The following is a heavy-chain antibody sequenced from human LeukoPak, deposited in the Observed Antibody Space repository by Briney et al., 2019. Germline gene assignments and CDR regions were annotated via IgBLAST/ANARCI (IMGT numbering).Heavy chain of an antibody. D-gene: IGHD3-22*01. CDR3: ARRDSNGYNYFDD. V-gene: IGHV5-51*01. Sequence: GESLKIFRETSGFHFRRYWNALGRQMPGKGLEWMGIIYPGDSDITYSPSFQGQVTISANKSINTAYLQWSSLKASHTAMYFCARRDSNGYNYFDDRREGTLVTVSS. CDR1: GFHFRRYW. J-gene: IGHJ4*02. CDR2: IYPGDSDI.